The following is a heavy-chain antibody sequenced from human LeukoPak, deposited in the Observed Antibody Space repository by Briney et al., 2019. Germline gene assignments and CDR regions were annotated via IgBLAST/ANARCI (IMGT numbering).Heavy chain of an antibody. J-gene: IGHJ6*02. D-gene: IGHD1-26*01. CDR2: INHSGST. CDR1: GGSFSGYY. CDR3: ARHEGGSYPYFYYGMDV. Sequence: SETLSLTCAVYGGSFSGYYWSWIRQPPGKGLEWIGEINHSGSTNYNPSLKSRVTISVDTSKNQFSLKLSSVTAADTAVYYCARHEGGSYPYFYYGMDVWGQGTTVTVSS. V-gene: IGHV4-34*01.